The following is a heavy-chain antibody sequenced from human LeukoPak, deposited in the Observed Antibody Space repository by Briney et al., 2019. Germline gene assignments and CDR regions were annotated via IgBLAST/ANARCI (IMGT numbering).Heavy chain of an antibody. CDR3: AKDRSSTLDDAFDF. CDR2: IDWNSSNM. CDR1: GFTFGDYA. V-gene: IGHV3-9*03. J-gene: IGHJ3*01. Sequence: GGSLRLSCAASGFTFGDYAMHWVRQTPGKGLEWVSGIDWNSSNMVYADSVKGRFTISRDNAKNSLYLQMSSLRAEDMALYYCAKDRSSTLDDAFDFWGQGAMVTVSS. D-gene: IGHD2-2*01.